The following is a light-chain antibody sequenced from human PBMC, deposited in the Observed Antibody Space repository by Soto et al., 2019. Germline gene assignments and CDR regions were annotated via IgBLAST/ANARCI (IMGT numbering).Light chain of an antibody. J-gene: IGLJ2*01. Sequence: QSVLTQSPSASGTPGQRVSISCSGSTSNIGTHTVNWYQHVPGTAPKLIIYSDNQRPSSVPGRFSGSKSGKSASLAISGLLSEDEADYYCATWDDSLTVVFGGGTKLTVL. CDR2: SDN. CDR1: TSNIGTHT. V-gene: IGLV1-44*01. CDR3: ATWDDSLTVV.